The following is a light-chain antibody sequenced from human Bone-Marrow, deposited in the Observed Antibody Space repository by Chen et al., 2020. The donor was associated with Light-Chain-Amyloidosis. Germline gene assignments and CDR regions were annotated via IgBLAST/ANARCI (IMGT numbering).Light chain of an antibody. Sequence: QSALTPPASVSGSPGQSITISCTGTSSDIGAYNFVPWYQQHPATAPKLIIYEVNNRPSEVSARFSGSKSGNTASLTIFRLQSEDEADYYCGSHTRSISWVFGGGTNVTVL. J-gene: IGLJ3*02. CDR2: EVN. CDR1: SSDIGAYNF. V-gene: IGLV2-14*01. CDR3: GSHTRSISWV.